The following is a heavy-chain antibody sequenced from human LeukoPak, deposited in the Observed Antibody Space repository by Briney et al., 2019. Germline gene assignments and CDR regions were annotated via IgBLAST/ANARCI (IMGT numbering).Heavy chain of an antibody. J-gene: IGHJ4*02. D-gene: IGHD5-18*01. CDR2: IYYSGNT. Sequence: SETLSPTCTVSGGSISSSSYYWGWIRQPPGKGLEWIGSIYYSGNTYYNPSLKSRVTLSIDTSKNQFSLRLSSVTAADTAVYHCARHSYGTFDYWGQGTLVTVSS. CDR3: ARHSYGTFDY. V-gene: IGHV4-39*01. CDR1: GGSISSSSYY.